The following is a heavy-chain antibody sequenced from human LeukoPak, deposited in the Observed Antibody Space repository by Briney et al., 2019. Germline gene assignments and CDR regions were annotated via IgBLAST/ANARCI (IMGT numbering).Heavy chain of an antibody. Sequence: SETLSLTCAVYGGSFSGYYWSWIRQPPGKGLEWIGEINHSGSTNYNPSLKSRVTISVDTSKNQFSLKLSSVTAADTAVYYCARGRWIEGRSSWFDPWGQGTLVTVSP. V-gene: IGHV4-34*01. D-gene: IGHD2-2*03. CDR3: ARGRWIEGRSSWFDP. CDR1: GGSFSGYY. J-gene: IGHJ5*02. CDR2: INHSGST.